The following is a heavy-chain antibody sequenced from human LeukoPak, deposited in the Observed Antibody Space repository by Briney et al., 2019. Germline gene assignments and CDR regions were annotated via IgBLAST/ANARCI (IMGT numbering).Heavy chain of an antibody. J-gene: IGHJ4*02. Sequence: GASVKVSCKASGYTFTGYYMHWVREAPGQGLEWMGWINPNSGGTNYAQKFQGRVTMTRDTSISTAYMELSRLRSDDTAVYYCARDIEPNSLNIFDYWGQGTLVTVSS. D-gene: IGHD5-18*01. CDR3: ARDIEPNSLNIFDY. V-gene: IGHV1-2*02. CDR1: GYTFTGYY. CDR2: INPNSGGT.